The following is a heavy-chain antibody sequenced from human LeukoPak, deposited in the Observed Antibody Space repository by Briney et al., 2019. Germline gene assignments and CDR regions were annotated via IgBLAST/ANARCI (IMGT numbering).Heavy chain of an antibody. CDR1: GGTFSSYA. J-gene: IGHJ4*02. Sequence: SVKVSCKASGGTFSSYAISWVRQAPGQGLEWMGRIIPILGIANYAQKFQGRVTITADKSTSTAYMELSSLRSEDTAAYYCARGYSSSWLDYWGQGTLVTVSS. CDR2: IIPILGIA. D-gene: IGHD6-13*01. V-gene: IGHV1-69*04. CDR3: ARGYSSSWLDY.